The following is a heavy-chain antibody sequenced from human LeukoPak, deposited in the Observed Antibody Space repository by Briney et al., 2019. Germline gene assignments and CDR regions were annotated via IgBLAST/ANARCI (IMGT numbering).Heavy chain of an antibody. D-gene: IGHD3-22*01. CDR1: GYSFTSYY. CDR3: ARDRLFYYDSSGYCDY. J-gene: IGHJ4*02. CDR2: ISAYNGNT. V-gene: IGHV1-18*04. Sequence: ASVKVSCKASGYSFTSYYVHWVRQAPGQGLEWMGWISAYNGNTNYAQKLQGRVTMTTDTSTSTAYMELRSLRSDDTAVYYCARDRLFYYDSSGYCDYWGQGTLVTVSS.